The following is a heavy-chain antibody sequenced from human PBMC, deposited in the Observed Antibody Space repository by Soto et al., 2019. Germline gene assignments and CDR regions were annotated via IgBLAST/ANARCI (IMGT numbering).Heavy chain of an antibody. CDR2: ISNDGSST. Sequence: EVQLVESGGGLVQPGGSLRLSCAASGFTFSSYWMHWVRQAPGKGLVWVSRISNDGSSTSYADSVKGRFTISRDNAKNTLYLQMNSLRAEDTAVYYCTRSDYYGSGSYIYYYGMDVWGQRTTVTVSS. CDR3: TRSDYYGSGSYIYYYGMDV. V-gene: IGHV3-74*01. D-gene: IGHD3-10*01. CDR1: GFTFSSYW. J-gene: IGHJ6*02.